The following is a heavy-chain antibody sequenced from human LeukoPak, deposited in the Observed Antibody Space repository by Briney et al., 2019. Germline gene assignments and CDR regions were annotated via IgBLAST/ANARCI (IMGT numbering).Heavy chain of an antibody. Sequence: GGSLRLSCAASGFTFSSYGMHWVRQAPGKGLEWVAFVRFDGSNKYYADSVKGRFTISRDNSKNTLYLQVNSLRAEDTAVYYCVTIGWRGVVFRFWGQGTLVTVSS. V-gene: IGHV3-30*02. D-gene: IGHD3-3*01. J-gene: IGHJ4*02. CDR1: GFTFSSYG. CDR2: VRFDGSNK. CDR3: VTIGWRGVVFRF.